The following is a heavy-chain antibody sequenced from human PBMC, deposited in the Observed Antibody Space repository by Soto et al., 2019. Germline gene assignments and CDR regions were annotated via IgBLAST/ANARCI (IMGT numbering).Heavy chain of an antibody. CDR1: GYTFTGYY. CDR2: INPNGGGT. J-gene: IGHJ5*02. V-gene: IGHV1-2*04. D-gene: IGHD6-6*01. Sequence: ASVKVSCKASGYTFTGYYMHWVRQAPGQGLEWMGWINPNGGGTNYAQKFQGWVTMTRDTSISTAYMELSRLRSDDTAVYYCARAVPQNRIAARRNWFDPWGQGTLVTVSS. CDR3: ARAVPQNRIAARRNWFDP.